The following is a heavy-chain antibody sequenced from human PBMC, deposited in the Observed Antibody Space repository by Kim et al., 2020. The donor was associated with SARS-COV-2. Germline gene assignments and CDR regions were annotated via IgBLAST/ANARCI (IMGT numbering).Heavy chain of an antibody. V-gene: IGHV4-59*08. Sequence: SETLSLTCTVSGGSISSYYWSWIRQPPGKGLEWIGYIYYSGSTNYNPSLKSRVTISVDTSKNQFSLKLSSVTAADTAVYYCARLSATAINWFDPWGQGT. CDR2: IYYSGST. J-gene: IGHJ5*02. CDR1: GGSISSYY. D-gene: IGHD4-17*01. CDR3: ARLSATAINWFDP.